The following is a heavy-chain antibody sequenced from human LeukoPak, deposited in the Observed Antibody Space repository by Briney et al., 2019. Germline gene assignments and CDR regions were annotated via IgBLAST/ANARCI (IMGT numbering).Heavy chain of an antibody. V-gene: IGHV3-23*01. Sequence: PGGSLRLSCAASGFIFNSYAMTWVRQAPGKGLEWVSAISAGGGSTHYADSVKGRFTISRDNSKNTLYLQMNSLSAEDTAVYYCAKETVVADYWGQGTLVTVSS. J-gene: IGHJ4*02. D-gene: IGHD3-22*01. CDR1: GFIFNSYA. CDR2: ISAGGGST. CDR3: AKETVVADY.